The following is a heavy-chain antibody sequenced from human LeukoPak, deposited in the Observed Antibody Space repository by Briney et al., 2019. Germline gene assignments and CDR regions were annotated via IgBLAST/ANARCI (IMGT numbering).Heavy chain of an antibody. Sequence: GASVKVSCKASGYTFTSYAMNWVRQAPGQGLEWMGWINTDTGNPTYAQGFTGRFVFSLDTSVSTAYLQISSLKAEDTAVYYCAINPHSSSWYHPTVMGQSFDYWGQGTLVTVSS. D-gene: IGHD6-13*01. V-gene: IGHV7-4-1*02. CDR3: AINPHSSSWYHPTVMGQSFDY. CDR2: INTDTGNP. J-gene: IGHJ4*02. CDR1: GYTFTSYA.